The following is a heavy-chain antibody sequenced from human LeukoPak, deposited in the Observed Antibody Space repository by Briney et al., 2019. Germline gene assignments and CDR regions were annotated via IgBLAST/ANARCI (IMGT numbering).Heavy chain of an antibody. Sequence: GASVKVSCKASGYTFTSYYMHWVRQAPGQGLEWMGIINPSGGSTSYAQKFQGRVTMTRDTSTSTVYMELSSLRSEDTAVYYCARVYFEGSSGYYHLAFDYWGQGTLVTVSS. CDR3: ARVYFEGSSGYYHLAFDY. CDR1: GYTFTSYY. D-gene: IGHD3-22*01. J-gene: IGHJ4*02. V-gene: IGHV1-46*01. CDR2: INPSGGST.